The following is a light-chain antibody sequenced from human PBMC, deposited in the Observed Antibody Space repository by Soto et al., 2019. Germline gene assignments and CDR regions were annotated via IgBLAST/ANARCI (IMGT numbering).Light chain of an antibody. Sequence: EIVMPQSPATLSVSPGASATLSCRASQSVSSNLAWYQQKPGQAPRLLIYGASTRATGIPARFSGSGSGTEFTLTISSLQSEDFAVYYCQQYNNWPQTFGQGTKVDIK. CDR3: QQYNNWPQT. J-gene: IGKJ1*01. CDR1: QSVSSN. V-gene: IGKV3-15*01. CDR2: GAS.